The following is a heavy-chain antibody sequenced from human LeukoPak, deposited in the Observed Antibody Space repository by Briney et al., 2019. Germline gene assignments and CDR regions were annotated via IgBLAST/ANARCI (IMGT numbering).Heavy chain of an antibody. J-gene: IGHJ6*03. D-gene: IGHD4-23*01. CDR2: IYYSGST. CDR1: GGSISSYY. Sequence: PSETLSLTCTVTGGSISSYYWSWIRQPPGKGLEWIGYIYYSGSTNYNPSLKSRVTISVDTSKNQFSLKLSSVTAADTAVYYCARSGGKRGPYYYYMDVWGKGTTVTISS. CDR3: ARSGGKRGPYYYYMDV. V-gene: IGHV4-59*01.